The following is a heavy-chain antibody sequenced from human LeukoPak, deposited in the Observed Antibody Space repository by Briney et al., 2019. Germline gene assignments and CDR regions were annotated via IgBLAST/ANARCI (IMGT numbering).Heavy chain of an antibody. Sequence: GGSLRLSCAASGFTVSSNYMSWVRQAPGKGLEWVSVIYSGGSTYYADSVKGRFTISRDNSKNTLYLRMNSLLAEDTAVYFCASQMAATSHWGQGILVTVSS. D-gene: IGHD5-24*01. CDR3: ASQMAATSH. V-gene: IGHV3-66*01. J-gene: IGHJ4*02. CDR1: GFTVSSNY. CDR2: IYSGGST.